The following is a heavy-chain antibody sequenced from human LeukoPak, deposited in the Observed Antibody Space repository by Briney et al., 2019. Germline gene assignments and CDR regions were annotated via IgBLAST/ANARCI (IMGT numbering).Heavy chain of an antibody. V-gene: IGHV1-3*01. CDR2: INAGNGNT. CDR1: GYTFTSYA. CDR3: ARAERGYSYGLCY. Sequence: EDSVKVPCKASGYTFTSYAMHWVRQAPGQRLEWMGWINAGNGNTKYSQKFQGRVTITRDTSASTAYMELSSLRSEDTAVYYCARAERGYSYGLCYWGQGTLVTVSS. D-gene: IGHD5-18*01. J-gene: IGHJ4*02.